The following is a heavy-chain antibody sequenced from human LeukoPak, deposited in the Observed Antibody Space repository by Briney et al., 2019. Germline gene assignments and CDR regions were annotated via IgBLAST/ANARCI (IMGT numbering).Heavy chain of an antibody. CDR1: GGSISSSNW. J-gene: IGHJ6*02. CDR2: IYHSGST. Sequence: SGTLSLTCAVSGGSISSSNWWSWVRQPPGKGLEWIGEIYHSGSTNYNPSLKSRVTISVDTSKNQFSLKLSSVTAADTAVYYCARGWFGNYYYYYYGMDVWGQGTTVTVSS. V-gene: IGHV4-4*02. D-gene: IGHD3-10*01. CDR3: ARGWFGNYYYYYYGMDV.